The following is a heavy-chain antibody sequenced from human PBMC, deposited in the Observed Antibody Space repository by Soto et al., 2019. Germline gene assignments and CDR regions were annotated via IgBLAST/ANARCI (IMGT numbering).Heavy chain of an antibody. V-gene: IGHV3-21*01. Sequence: WGSLRLSCAASGFTFSSYSMNWVRQAPGKGLEWVSSISSSSSYIYYADSVKGRFTISRDNAKNSLYLQMNSLRAEDTAVYYCARPFMITFGGDLNWFDPWGQGTLVTVSS. CDR1: GFTFSSYS. CDR2: ISSSSSYI. CDR3: ARPFMITFGGDLNWFDP. J-gene: IGHJ5*02. D-gene: IGHD3-16*01.